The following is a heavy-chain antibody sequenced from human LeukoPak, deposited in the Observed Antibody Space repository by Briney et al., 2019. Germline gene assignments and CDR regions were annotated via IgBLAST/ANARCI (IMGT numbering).Heavy chain of an antibody. CDR3: ARDSGH. CDR2: SRNKGNSYTT. Sequence: GGSLRLSCAASGFTFSDHYMDWVRQAPGKGLQWVGRSRNKGNSYTTEYAASVKGRFTISKDDSKKSMYLQMNSLKTEDTAVYYCARDSGHWGQGTLVTVSS. J-gene: IGHJ1*01. CDR1: GFTFSDHY. D-gene: IGHD3-10*01. V-gene: IGHV3-72*01.